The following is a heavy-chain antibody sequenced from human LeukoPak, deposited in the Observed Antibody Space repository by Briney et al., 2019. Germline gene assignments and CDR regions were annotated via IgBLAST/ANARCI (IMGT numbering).Heavy chain of an antibody. CDR2: IYYSGST. V-gene: IGHV4-59*08. D-gene: IGHD6-6*01. Sequence: PSETLSLTCAVYGGSFSGYFWSWIRQPPGKGLEWIGYIYYSGSTNYNPSLKSRVTISVDTSKNQFSLKLSSVTAADTAVYYCARLYSSSLTPYYYYGMDVWGQGTTVTVSS. CDR1: GGSFSGYF. CDR3: ARLYSSSLTPYYYYGMDV. J-gene: IGHJ6*02.